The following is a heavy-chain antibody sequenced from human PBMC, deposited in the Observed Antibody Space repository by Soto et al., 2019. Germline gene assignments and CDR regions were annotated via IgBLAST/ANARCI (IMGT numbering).Heavy chain of an antibody. J-gene: IGHJ3*02. CDR3: ARVWGGAFDI. V-gene: IGHV4-59*02. CDR1: GGSVSHGY. CDR2: IYYSGST. D-gene: IGHD3-10*01. Sequence: PSETLSLTCAVSGGSVSHGYWSWIRQPPGKGLEWIGYIYYSGSTNYNPSLKSRVTISVDTSKNQFSLKLSSVTAADTAVYYCARVWGGAFDIWGQGTMVTVSS.